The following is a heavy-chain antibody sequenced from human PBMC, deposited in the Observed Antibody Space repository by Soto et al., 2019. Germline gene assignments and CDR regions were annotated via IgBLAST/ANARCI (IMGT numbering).Heavy chain of an antibody. CDR3: ARLSDCTNGVCYRFDY. V-gene: IGHV5-51*01. Sequence: GESLKISCKGYGYSFTTYWIGWVRQIPGKGLEWMGIIYPADSDTRYSPSFQGRITISADRSISTAYLQWSGLKASDTALYYCARLSDCTNGVCYRFDYWGQGTLVTVSS. D-gene: IGHD2-8*01. CDR2: IYPADSDT. J-gene: IGHJ4*02. CDR1: GYSFTTYW.